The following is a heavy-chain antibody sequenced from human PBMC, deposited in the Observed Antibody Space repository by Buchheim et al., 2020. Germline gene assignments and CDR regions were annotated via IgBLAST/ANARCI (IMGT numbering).Heavy chain of an antibody. V-gene: IGHV2-70*15. Sequence: QVTLRESGPALVKSTQTLTLTCTFSGFSLTTGRMSVTWIRQPPGKALEWLARIDWDDDKYYNSSLKTRLTISKDTSKPQVVLTMTNMDPVDTATYFCAPTQRDGYIDYWGQGTL. CDR1: GFSLTTGRMS. CDR2: IDWDDDK. CDR3: APTQRDGYIDY. J-gene: IGHJ4*02. D-gene: IGHD5-24*01.